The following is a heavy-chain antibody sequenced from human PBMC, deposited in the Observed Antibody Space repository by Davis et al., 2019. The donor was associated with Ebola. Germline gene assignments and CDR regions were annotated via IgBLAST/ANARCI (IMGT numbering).Heavy chain of an antibody. Sequence: ASVKVSCKTSGYTFNGYYIHWVRQAPGQGLEWMGWINPNTDDRGYVQKFQDRVTMTRDTSINTVYMQLSGVTSDDTAVYFCARESGYCSSTSCSKQSFDYWGQGTLVTVSS. V-gene: IGHV1-2*02. D-gene: IGHD2-2*01. J-gene: IGHJ4*02. CDR2: INPNTDDR. CDR1: GYTFNGYY. CDR3: ARESGYCSSTSCSKQSFDY.